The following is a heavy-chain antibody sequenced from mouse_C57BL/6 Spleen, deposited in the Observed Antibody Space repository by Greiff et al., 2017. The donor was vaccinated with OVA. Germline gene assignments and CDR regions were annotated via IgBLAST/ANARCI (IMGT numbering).Heavy chain of an antibody. D-gene: IGHD3-2*02. CDR1: GYTFTSYW. Sequence: QVQLQQPGAELVRPGSSVKLSCKASGYTFTSYWMDWVKQRPGQGLEWIGNIYPSDSETHYNQKFKDKATLTVDKSSSTAYMQLSSLTSEDSAVYYCATAQATWGFAYWGQGTLVTVSA. CDR2: IYPSDSET. V-gene: IGHV1-61*01. J-gene: IGHJ3*01. CDR3: ATAQATWGFAY.